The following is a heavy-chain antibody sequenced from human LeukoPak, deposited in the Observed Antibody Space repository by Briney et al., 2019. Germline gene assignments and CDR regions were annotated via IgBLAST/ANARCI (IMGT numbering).Heavy chain of an antibody. CDR3: ARGPPIRGYRYGYDTGYYYSYSMDV. CDR2: IIPIFGRA. Sequence: WASVKVSCKASGGTFSSYAISWVRQAPGQGLEWMGGIIPIFGRANYAQKFQGRVTITADKSTSTAYMELSSLRSEDTAVYYCARGPPIRGYRYGYDTGYYYSYSMDVWGKGTTVTISS. D-gene: IGHD5-18*01. J-gene: IGHJ6*03. CDR1: GGTFSSYA. V-gene: IGHV1-69*06.